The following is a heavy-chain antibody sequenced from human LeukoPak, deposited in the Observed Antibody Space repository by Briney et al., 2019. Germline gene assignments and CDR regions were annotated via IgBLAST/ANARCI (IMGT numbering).Heavy chain of an antibody. J-gene: IGHJ4*02. CDR2: IKSKTDGGTT. CDR1: GFTFSNAW. Sequence: GGSLRLSCAASGFTFSNAWMSWVRQAPGKGLEWVGHIKSKTDGGTTDYAAPVKGRFTISRDDSKNTLYLQMNSLKTEDTAVYYCTTVDSSSWYYFDYWGQGTLVTVSS. V-gene: IGHV3-15*01. CDR3: TTVDSSSWYYFDY. D-gene: IGHD6-13*01.